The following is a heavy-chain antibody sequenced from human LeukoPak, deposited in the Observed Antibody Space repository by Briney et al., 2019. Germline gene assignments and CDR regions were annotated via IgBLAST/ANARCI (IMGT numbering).Heavy chain of an antibody. J-gene: IGHJ4*02. D-gene: IGHD4-17*01. CDR3: ARGRRSQFTCPRNTVTTLVGYYFDY. Sequence: SETLSLTCAVYGGSFSGYYWSWIRQPPGKGLEWIGEINHSGSTNYNPSLKSRVTISVDTSKNQFSLKLSSVTAADTAVYYCARGRRSQFTCPRNTVTTLVGYYFDYWGQGTLVTVSS. CDR1: GGSFSGYY. V-gene: IGHV4-34*01. CDR2: INHSGST.